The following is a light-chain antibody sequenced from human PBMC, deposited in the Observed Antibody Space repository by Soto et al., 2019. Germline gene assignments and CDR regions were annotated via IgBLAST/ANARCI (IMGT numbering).Light chain of an antibody. CDR1: TSDVGGYDY. CDR3: CSFAGDFYV. V-gene: IGLV2-11*01. CDR2: DVS. J-gene: IGLJ1*01. Sequence: QSVLAQPRSVSRSPGQSVALSCTGTTSDVGGYDYVSWHQQHPGKAPELIIFDVSKRPSGVPDRFSGSKSGNTASLTISGLQAEDEADYFCCSFAGDFYVFGSGTKVTVL.